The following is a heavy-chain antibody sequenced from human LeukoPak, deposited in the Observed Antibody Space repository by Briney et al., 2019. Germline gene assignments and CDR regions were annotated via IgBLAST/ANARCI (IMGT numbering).Heavy chain of an antibody. V-gene: IGHV4-4*02. Sequence: PSETLSLTCAVSGGSISSSNWWSWVRQPPGKGLEWIGEIYHSGSTNYNPSLKSRVTISVDKSKNQFSLKLSSVTAADTAVYYCARDPYYYDSSGYMPGGYWGQGTLVTVSS. CDR2: IYHSGST. J-gene: IGHJ4*02. CDR3: ARDPYYYDSSGYMPGGY. D-gene: IGHD3-22*01. CDR1: GGSISSSNW.